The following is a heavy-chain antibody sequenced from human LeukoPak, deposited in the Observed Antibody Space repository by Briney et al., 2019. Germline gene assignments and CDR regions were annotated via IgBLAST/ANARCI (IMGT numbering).Heavy chain of an antibody. CDR1: GGSISSGDYY. CDR2: IYYSGST. J-gene: IGHJ4*02. Sequence: PSEALSLTCTVSGGSISSGDYYWSWIRQAPGKGLEWIGYIYYSGSTYYNPSLKSRVTISVDASKNQFSLKLSSVTAADTAVYYCARGPLNIVVVPAAIGSPPDYWGQGTLVTVSS. D-gene: IGHD2-2*01. CDR3: ARGPLNIVVVPAAIGSPPDY. V-gene: IGHV4-30-4*08.